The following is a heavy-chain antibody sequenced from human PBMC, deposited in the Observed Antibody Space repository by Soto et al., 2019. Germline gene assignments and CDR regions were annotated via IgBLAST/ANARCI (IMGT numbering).Heavy chain of an antibody. CDR3: ARGTTDSSSWAFDY. CDR2: IYYSGST. Sequence: PSETLSLTCTVSGGPISSYYWSWIRQPPGKGLEWIGYIYYSGSTNYNPSLKSRVTISVDTSKNQFSLKLSSVTAADTAVYYCARGTTDSSSWAFDYWGQGTLVTVS. V-gene: IGHV4-59*01. J-gene: IGHJ4*02. D-gene: IGHD6-13*01. CDR1: GGPISSYY.